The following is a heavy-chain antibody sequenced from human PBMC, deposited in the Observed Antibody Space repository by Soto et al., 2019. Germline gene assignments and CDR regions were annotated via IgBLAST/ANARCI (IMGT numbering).Heavy chain of an antibody. Sequence: GGSLRLSCAASGFTFSSYAMSWVRQAPGKGLEWVSAISGSGGSTYYADSVKGRFTISRDNAKNTLYLQMNSLRAEDTAVYYCARNPPYYSSGWQFDYWGQGTLVTVSS. CDR3: ARNPPYYSSGWQFDY. CDR1: GFTFSSYA. V-gene: IGHV3-23*01. D-gene: IGHD6-19*01. J-gene: IGHJ4*02. CDR2: ISGSGGST.